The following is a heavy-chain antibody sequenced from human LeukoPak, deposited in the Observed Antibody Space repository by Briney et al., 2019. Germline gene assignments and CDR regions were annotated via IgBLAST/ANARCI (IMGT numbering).Heavy chain of an antibody. CDR3: ARPYYYGSGSYYDY. CDR2: IYSGGST. J-gene: IGHJ4*02. Sequence: PGGSLRLSCAASGFTVSSNYMSWVRQAPGKGLEWVSVIYSGGSTYYADSVKGRFTISRDNSKNTLYLQMNSLRAEDTAVYYCARPYYYGSGSYYDYWGQETLVTVSS. CDR1: GFTVSSNY. D-gene: IGHD3-10*01. V-gene: IGHV3-53*01.